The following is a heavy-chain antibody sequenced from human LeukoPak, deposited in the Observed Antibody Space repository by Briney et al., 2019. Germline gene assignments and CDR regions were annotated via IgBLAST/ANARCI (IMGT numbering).Heavy chain of an antibody. CDR3: AKGELPTYYMDV. D-gene: IGHD4-23*01. Sequence: GGSLRLSCAASGFTFSSYAMSWVRQAPGKGLEWVTAISGSGGSTYYADSVKGRFTISRDNSKNTLYLQMNSLRAEDTAVYYCAKGELPTYYMDVWGKGTTVTVSS. CDR1: GFTFSSYA. V-gene: IGHV3-23*01. CDR2: ISGSGGST. J-gene: IGHJ6*03.